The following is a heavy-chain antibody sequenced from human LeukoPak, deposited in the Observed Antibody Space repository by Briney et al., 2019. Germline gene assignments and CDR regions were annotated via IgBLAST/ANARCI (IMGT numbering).Heavy chain of an antibody. CDR2: IYPGDSDT. Sequence: GESLKISCKGSGYSFTTYWIGWVRQMPGQGLEWMGIIYPGDSDTRYSPSFQGQVTISADKSISTAYLQWSSLKASDTAIYYCARARYCSGGNCYAENWGQGTLVTVSS. CDR3: ARARYCSGGNCYAEN. J-gene: IGHJ1*01. CDR1: GYSFTTYW. V-gene: IGHV5-51*01. D-gene: IGHD2-15*01.